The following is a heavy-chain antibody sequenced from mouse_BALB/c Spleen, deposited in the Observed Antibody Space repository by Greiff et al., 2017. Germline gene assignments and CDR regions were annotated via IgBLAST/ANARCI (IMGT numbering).Heavy chain of an antibody. J-gene: IGHJ4*01. CDR2: ISNGGGST. CDR3: ASYYYGNYYAMDY. Sequence: EVQGVESGGGLVQPGGSLKLSCAASGFTFSSYTMSWVRQTPEKRLEWVAYISNGGGSTYYPDTVKGRFTISRDNAKNTLYLQMSSLKSEDTAMYYCASYYYGNYYAMDYWGQGTSVTVSS. D-gene: IGHD2-1*01. CDR1: GFTFSSYT. V-gene: IGHV5-12-2*01.